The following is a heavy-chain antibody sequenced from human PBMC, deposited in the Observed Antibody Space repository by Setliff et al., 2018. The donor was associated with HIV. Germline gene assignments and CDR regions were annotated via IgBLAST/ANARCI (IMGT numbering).Heavy chain of an antibody. D-gene: IGHD1-26*01. Sequence: PGGSLRLSCASSEFSFNNSWMTWVRQAPGRGLEWVGRIKSKADGGTTDYAAPVKGRFTISRDDSKNTLSLQMNSLKTEDTAIYYCTTDLGSGRFSWNNNWGQGTLVTVSS. J-gene: IGHJ4*02. CDR1: EFSFNNSW. CDR3: TTDLGSGRFSWNNN. V-gene: IGHV3-15*01. CDR2: IKSKADGGTT.